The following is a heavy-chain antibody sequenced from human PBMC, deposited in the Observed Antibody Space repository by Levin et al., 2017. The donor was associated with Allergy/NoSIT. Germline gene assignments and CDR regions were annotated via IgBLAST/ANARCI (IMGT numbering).Heavy chain of an antibody. CDR3: ARHGADPWDLLRGCYYYGMDV. CDR1: GGSISSSSYY. D-gene: IGHD6-25*01. J-gene: IGHJ6*02. V-gene: IGHV4-39*01. Sequence: SETLSLTCTVSGGSISSSSYYWGWIRQPPGKGLEWFGSSYYSGSTYYNSSLKSRATISVDTSKNQFSLKLSSVTAADTAVYYCARHGADPWDLLRGCYYYGMDVWGQGTTVTV. CDR2: SYYSGST.